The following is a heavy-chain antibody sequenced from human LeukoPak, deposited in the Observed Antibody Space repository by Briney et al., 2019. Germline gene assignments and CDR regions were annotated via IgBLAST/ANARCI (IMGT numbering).Heavy chain of an antibody. V-gene: IGHV3-15*01. J-gene: IGHJ4*02. CDR1: GFTFSNAW. Sequence: GVSLRLSCPASGFTFSNAWLTWVRQAPGKGLEWVGRIKTKTDGGTTDYAAPVKGRFTISRGDSKTMVYLQMNRLKSEDTAVYYCTTGGSWGQGTLVTVSS. CDR3: TTGGS. CDR2: IKTKTDGGTT.